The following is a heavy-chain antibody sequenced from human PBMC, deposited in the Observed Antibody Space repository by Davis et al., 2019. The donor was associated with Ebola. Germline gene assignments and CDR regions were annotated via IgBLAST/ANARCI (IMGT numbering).Heavy chain of an antibody. V-gene: IGHV4-59*01. Sequence: GSLRLSCTVSGGSISSYYWSWIRQPPGKGLEWIGHIYSSGSSGSTRYNSSPKSRVTISLDTSKDQFSLSLTSVTAADTAVYYCARGSDSAKSRNWGQGTLVTVSS. J-gene: IGHJ4*02. CDR3: ARGSDSAKSRN. D-gene: IGHD6-6*01. CDR1: GGSISSYY. CDR2: IYSSGSSGST.